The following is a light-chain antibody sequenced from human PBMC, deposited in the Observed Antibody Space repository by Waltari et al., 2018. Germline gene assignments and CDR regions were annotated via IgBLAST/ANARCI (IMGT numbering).Light chain of an antibody. Sequence: QSALTQPASVSGSPGPSITISCTGPSSDVGGYDYVSWYQPHPGKAPKLMIYEVINRPSGVSNRFSCSKSGNTASLTISGLQAEDEADYYCSSYTSSSIVVFGGGTKLTVL. V-gene: IGLV2-14*01. J-gene: IGLJ2*01. CDR3: SSYTSSSIVV. CDR1: SSDVGGYDY. CDR2: EVI.